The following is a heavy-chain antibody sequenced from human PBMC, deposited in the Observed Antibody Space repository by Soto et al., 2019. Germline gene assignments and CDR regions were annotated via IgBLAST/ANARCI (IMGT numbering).Heavy chain of an antibody. Sequence: EVQLVESGGGLVQPGGSLRLSCVASGFTFSSYSMNWVRQAPVRGLEWVSYIRSSGSTIYYADSVKGRFTISRDNAKNSLYLQMDSLRDEDTAVYYCARDGNGFDIWGQGTRVTVSS. V-gene: IGHV3-48*02. CDR3: ARDGNGFDI. J-gene: IGHJ3*02. CDR1: GFTFSSYS. CDR2: IRSSGSTI. D-gene: IGHD1-1*01.